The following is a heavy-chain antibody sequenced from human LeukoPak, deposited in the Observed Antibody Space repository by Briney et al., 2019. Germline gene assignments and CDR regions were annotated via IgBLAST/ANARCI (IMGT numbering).Heavy chain of an antibody. J-gene: IGHJ4*02. CDR1: GFTFSDYY. CDR2: ISSSGSTI. Sequence: GGSLRLSCAASGFTFSDYYMSWIRQAPGKGLEWVSYISSSGSTIYYADSVKGRFTISRDNAKNSLYLQMNSLRAEDTAFYYCAKGFTTVVTTEFDYWGQGTLVTVSS. V-gene: IGHV3-11*01. D-gene: IGHD4-23*01. CDR3: AKGFTTVVTTEFDY.